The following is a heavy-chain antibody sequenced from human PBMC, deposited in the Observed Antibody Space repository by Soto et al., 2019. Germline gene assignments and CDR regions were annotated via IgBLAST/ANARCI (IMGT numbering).Heavy chain of an antibody. D-gene: IGHD6-13*01. CDR1: GYTFTSYG. J-gene: IGHJ4*02. V-gene: IGHV1-18*01. CDR3: ARSGIISRLYSSSWNLGNDY. CDR2: ISAYNGNT. Sequence: ASVKVSCKASGYTFTSYGISWVRQAPGQGLEWMGWISAYNGNTNYAQKLQGRVTMTTDTSTSTAYMELRSLRSDDTAVYYCARSGIISRLYSSSWNLGNDYWGQGTLVTVSS.